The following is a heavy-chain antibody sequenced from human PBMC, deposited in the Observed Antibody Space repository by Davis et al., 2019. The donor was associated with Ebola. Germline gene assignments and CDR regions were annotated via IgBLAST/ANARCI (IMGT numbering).Heavy chain of an antibody. Sequence: GESLKISCAASGFTFSSYGMHWVRQAPGKGLEWVLSISSDSDYIYYADSAKGRFTVSRDNAKNSLSLQMDSLRAEDTAVYYCAGGESGWDASDIWGRGTMVIVSS. J-gene: IGHJ3*02. CDR2: ISSDSDYI. CDR1: GFTFSSYG. CDR3: AGGESGWDASDI. V-gene: IGHV3-21*01. D-gene: IGHD6-19*01.